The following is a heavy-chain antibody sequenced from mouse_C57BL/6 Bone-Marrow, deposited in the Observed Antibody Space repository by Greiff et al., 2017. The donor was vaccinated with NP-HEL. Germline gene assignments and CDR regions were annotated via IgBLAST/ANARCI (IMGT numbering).Heavy chain of an antibody. Sequence: DVKLQESGGDLVKPGGSLKLSCAASGFTFSSYGMSWVRQTPDKRLEWVATISSGGSYTYYPDSVKGRFTISRDNAKNTLYLQMSSLKSEDTAMYYCARRGYYGSTRGDYFDYWGQGTTLTVSS. CDR1: GFTFSSYG. CDR2: ISSGGSYT. V-gene: IGHV5-6*02. J-gene: IGHJ2*01. CDR3: ARRGYYGSTRGDYFDY. D-gene: IGHD1-1*01.